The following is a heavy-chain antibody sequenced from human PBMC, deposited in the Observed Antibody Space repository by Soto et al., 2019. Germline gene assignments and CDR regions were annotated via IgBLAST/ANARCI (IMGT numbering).Heavy chain of an antibody. V-gene: IGHV3-23*01. CDR1: GFTFSSYA. CDR2: ISGSGGST. CDR3: AKEPHYDSSGYPTYYFDY. J-gene: IGHJ4*02. Sequence: GGSLRLSCAASGFTFSSYAMSWVRQAPGKGLEWVSAISGSGGSTYYADSVKGRFTISRDNSKNTLYLQMNSLRAEDTAVYYCAKEPHYDSSGYPTYYFDYWGQGALVTVSS. D-gene: IGHD3-22*01.